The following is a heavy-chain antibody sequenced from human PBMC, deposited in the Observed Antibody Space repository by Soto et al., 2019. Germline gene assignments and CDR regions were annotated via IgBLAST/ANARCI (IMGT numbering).Heavy chain of an antibody. J-gene: IGHJ3*02. D-gene: IGHD2-21*02. CDR3: ARESLEAVTNDAFDI. Sequence: QLGGPLRLSCAASGFTVSSNYMSWVRQAPGKGLEWVSVIYSGGSTYYADSVKGRFTISRDNSKNTLYLQMNSLRAEDTAVYYCARESLEAVTNDAFDIWGQGTMVTVSS. CDR1: GFTVSSNY. V-gene: IGHV3-66*01. CDR2: IYSGGST.